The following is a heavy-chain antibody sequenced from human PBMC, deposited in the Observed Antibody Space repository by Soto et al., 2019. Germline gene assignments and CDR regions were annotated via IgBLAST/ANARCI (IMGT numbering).Heavy chain of an antibody. CDR2: IRSKAYGGTT. CDR1: GFTFGAYA. D-gene: IGHD3-10*01. J-gene: IGHJ6*02. CDR3: TRDILGSGSYFYYYYGMDV. Sequence: PVGSLRLSCTASGFTFGAYAMSWFRQAPGKGVEWVGFIRSKAYGGTTEYAASVKGRFTISRDDSKSIAYLQMNSLKTEDTAVYYCTRDILGSGSYFYYYYGMDVWGQGT. V-gene: IGHV3-49*03.